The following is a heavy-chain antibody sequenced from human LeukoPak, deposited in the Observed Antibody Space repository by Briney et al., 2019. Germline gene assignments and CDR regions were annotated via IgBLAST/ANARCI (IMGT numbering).Heavy chain of an antibody. CDR3: ARGAGIQLWFSFDY. V-gene: IGHV1-2*06. CDR2: INPNTGGT. J-gene: IGHJ4*02. CDR1: GYTFTGYY. D-gene: IGHD5-18*01. Sequence: GASVKVSCKASGYTFTGYYMHWVRQAPGQGLEWMGRINPNTGGTNYAQDFQGRVTMTRDTSISTAYMELNRLRSDDTAVYYCARGAGIQLWFSFDYWGQGTLVTVSS.